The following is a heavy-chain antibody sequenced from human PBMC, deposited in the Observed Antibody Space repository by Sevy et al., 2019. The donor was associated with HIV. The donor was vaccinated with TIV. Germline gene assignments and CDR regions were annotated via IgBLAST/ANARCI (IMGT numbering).Heavy chain of an antibody. Sequence: SETLSLTCTVSSGSISSSCYYWGWIRQSPGKGLEWIASIDYIGTTYYNLALKSRVTITGDRSKNEVSLNLRFVTAADAAVYYCARYLRGDHAGGFDFWGQGTPVTVSS. CDR1: SGSISSSCYY. J-gene: IGHJ5*01. CDR2: IDYIGTT. CDR3: ARYLRGDHAGGFDF. D-gene: IGHD4-17*01. V-gene: IGHV4-39*01.